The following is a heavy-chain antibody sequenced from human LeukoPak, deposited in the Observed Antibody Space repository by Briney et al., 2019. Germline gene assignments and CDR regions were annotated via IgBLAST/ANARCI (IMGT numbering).Heavy chain of an antibody. J-gene: IGHJ6*03. D-gene: IGHD6-13*01. CDR1: GGSFSGYY. CDR3: ARVLSSSWPGYYYYYYYMDV. V-gene: IGHV4-34*01. CDR2: INHSGST. Sequence: PSETLSLTCAVYGGSFSGYYWSWIRQPPGKGLEWIGEINHSGSTNYNPSLKSRVTMSVDTSKNQFSLKLSSVTAADTAVYYCARVLSSSWPGYYYYYYYMDVWGKGTTVTISS.